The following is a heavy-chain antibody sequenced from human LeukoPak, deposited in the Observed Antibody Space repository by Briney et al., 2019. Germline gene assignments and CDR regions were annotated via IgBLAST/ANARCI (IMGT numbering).Heavy chain of an antibody. CDR3: ARDGALAGYGDAFDI. V-gene: IGHV3-7*03. J-gene: IGHJ3*02. Sequence: GGSLRLSCTASGFTFNKYWMTWVRQAPGKGLEWVANIKHDGSEKYFLDSVKGRFDISRDNAENSLYLQLNSLRADDTAVYYCARDGALAGYGDAFDIWGQGTLVTVSS. CDR2: IKHDGSEK. CDR1: GFTFNKYW. D-gene: IGHD6-19*01.